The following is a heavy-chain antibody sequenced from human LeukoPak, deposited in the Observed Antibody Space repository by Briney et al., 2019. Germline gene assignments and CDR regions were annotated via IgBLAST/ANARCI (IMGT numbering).Heavy chain of an antibody. CDR3: ARNYGDSESSWFDP. CDR1: GGSINTGSSF. V-gene: IGHV4-39*01. CDR2: MFYTGTTTT. D-gene: IGHD4-17*01. Sequence: SETLSLTCTVSGGSINTGSSFWGWIRQPPGTGLEWIGSMFYTGTTTTYYNPSLKSRVTISVDTSKNQFSLKLSSVTAADTAVYYCARNYGDSESSWFDPWGQGTLVTVSS. J-gene: IGHJ5*02.